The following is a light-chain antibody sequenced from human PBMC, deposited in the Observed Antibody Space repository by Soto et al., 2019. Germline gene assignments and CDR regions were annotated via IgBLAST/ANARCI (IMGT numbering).Light chain of an antibody. J-gene: IGKJ4*01. CDR3: QQSYSAVRT. V-gene: IGKV1-39*01. CDR2: AAS. CDR1: QRISSY. Sequence: DIQMTQSPSSLSASVGDRVTITCRASQRISSYLNWYQHKAGKAPKLLIYAASRLQSGVPSRFSGGGAGTDFTLTISGLHPDDFATYYCQQSYSAVRTFGGGTRVEI.